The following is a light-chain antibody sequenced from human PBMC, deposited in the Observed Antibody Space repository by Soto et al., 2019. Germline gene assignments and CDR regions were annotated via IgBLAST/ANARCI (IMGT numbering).Light chain of an antibody. Sequence: QSALTQPASVSGSPGQSITISCTGTSSVVGGYNYVSWYQQHPGKAPELMIYDVSNRPSGVSNRFSGSKSGNTASLTISGLHAEDEANYYCSSYTSSSTLVVFGGGTKLTVL. CDR2: DVS. CDR1: SSVVGGYNY. CDR3: SSYTSSSTLVV. J-gene: IGLJ2*01. V-gene: IGLV2-14*01.